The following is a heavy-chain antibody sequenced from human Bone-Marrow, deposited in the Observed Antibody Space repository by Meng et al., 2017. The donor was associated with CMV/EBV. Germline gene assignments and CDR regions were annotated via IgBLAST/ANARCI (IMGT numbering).Heavy chain of an antibody. CDR1: GFIFGHFD. CDR2: ISGSGVNT. CDR3: VRNAGG. Sequence: GESLKISCAVSGFIFGHFDMSWVRQAPGRGLERVSGISGSGVNTYYADSVKGRFIISRDNSRNTLYLVMNSLRAEDTAIYYCVRNAGGWGQGTLVTFYS. V-gene: IGHV3-23*01. J-gene: IGHJ4*02. D-gene: IGHD1-1*01.